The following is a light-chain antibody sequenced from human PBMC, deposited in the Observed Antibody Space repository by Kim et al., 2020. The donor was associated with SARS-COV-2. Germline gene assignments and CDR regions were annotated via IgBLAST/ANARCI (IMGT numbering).Light chain of an antibody. CDR2: PDN. CDR3: QAWDSGITYV. V-gene: IGLV3-1*01. Sequence: VPPAKPATSTCSGYKCGDKYFCWYQQSAVQSPLLVIYPDNKRPSGIPGRFSGSKSGNTATLTSGGTQAMDEADYYCQAWDSGITYVFGTGTKVTVL. CDR1: KCGDKY. J-gene: IGLJ1*01.